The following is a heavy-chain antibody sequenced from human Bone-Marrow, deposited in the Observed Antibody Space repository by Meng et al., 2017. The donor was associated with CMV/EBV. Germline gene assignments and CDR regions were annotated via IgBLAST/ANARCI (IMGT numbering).Heavy chain of an antibody. CDR2: INPSGGST. V-gene: IGHV1-46*01. D-gene: IGHD3-3*01. J-gene: IGHJ4*02. Sequence: ASVKVSCKASGYTFTSYYMHWVRQAPGQGLEWMGIINPSGGSTSYAQKLQGRVTMTTDTSTSTAYMELRSLRSDDTAVYYCARVDDFWSGYYGYWGQGTLVTVSS. CDR3: ARVDDFWSGYYGY. CDR1: GYTFTSYY.